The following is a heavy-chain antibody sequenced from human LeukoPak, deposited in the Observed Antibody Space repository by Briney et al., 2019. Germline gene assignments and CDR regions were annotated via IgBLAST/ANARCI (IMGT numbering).Heavy chain of an antibody. D-gene: IGHD5-24*01. CDR2: IRSKANSYAT. CDR3: TRPTGRWLQLFDY. V-gene: IGHV3-73*01. CDR1: GFTFSGSA. J-gene: IGHJ4*02. Sequence: GGSLRLSCAASGFTFSGSAMHWVRQASGKGLEWVGRIRSKANSYATAYAASVKGRFTISRDDSKSTAYLQMNSLKTEDTAVYYCTRPTGRWLQLFDYWGQGTLVTVSS.